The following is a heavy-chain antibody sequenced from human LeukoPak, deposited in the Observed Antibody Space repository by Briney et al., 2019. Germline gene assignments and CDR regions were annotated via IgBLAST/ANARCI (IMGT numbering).Heavy chain of an antibody. V-gene: IGHV3-7*01. D-gene: IGHD4-17*01. Sequence: GGSLRLSCAASGFTFNSAWMTWVRQAPGKGLEWVASINQDESAKFYVDSVKGRFTISRDNAKNSLFLQMNSLRADDTAVYYCARDRLHYGEYEKTLDYWGQGTLVTVSS. J-gene: IGHJ4*02. CDR2: INQDESAK. CDR3: ARDRLHYGEYEKTLDY. CDR1: GFTFNSAW.